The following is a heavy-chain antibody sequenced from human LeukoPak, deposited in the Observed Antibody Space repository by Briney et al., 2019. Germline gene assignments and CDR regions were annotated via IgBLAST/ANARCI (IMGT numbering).Heavy chain of an antibody. CDR3: ARGKGAATN. CDR2: IYHSGST. CDR1: GGSISSYY. V-gene: IGHV4-59*12. Sequence: PSETLSLTCTVSGGSISSYYWSWIRQPPGKGLEWIGYIYHSGSTYYNPSLKSRVTISVDRSKNQFSLKLSSVTAADTAVYYCARGKGAATNWGQGTLVTVSS. J-gene: IGHJ4*02. D-gene: IGHD1-26*01.